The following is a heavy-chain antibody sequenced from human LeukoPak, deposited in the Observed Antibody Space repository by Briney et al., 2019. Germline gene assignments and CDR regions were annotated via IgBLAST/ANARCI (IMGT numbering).Heavy chain of an antibody. CDR3: ARRHSGYDYYFDY. D-gene: IGHD5-12*01. V-gene: IGHV5-51*03. CDR1: GYSFTSYW. CDR2: IYPGDSDT. J-gene: IGHJ4*02. Sequence: KPGESLKISCKGSGYSFTSYWICWVSQMPGKGLEWMGIIYPGDSDTRYSPSFQGQVTISADKSISTAYLQWSSLKASDTAMYYCARRHSGYDYYFDYWGQGTLVTVSS.